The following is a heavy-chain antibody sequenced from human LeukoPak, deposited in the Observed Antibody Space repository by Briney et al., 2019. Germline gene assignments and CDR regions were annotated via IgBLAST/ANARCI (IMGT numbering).Heavy chain of an antibody. Sequence: EPGGSLRLSCAASGFTFSSYAMSWVRQAPGKGLEWVSAISGSGGSTYYADSVKGRFTISRDNSKNTLYLQMNSLRAEDTAVYYCAKDLSAQRKYYYGSGSYYGGCYFDYWGQGTLVTVSS. D-gene: IGHD3-10*01. J-gene: IGHJ4*02. CDR3: AKDLSAQRKYYYGSGSYYGGCYFDY. CDR2: ISGSGGST. CDR1: GFTFSSYA. V-gene: IGHV3-23*01.